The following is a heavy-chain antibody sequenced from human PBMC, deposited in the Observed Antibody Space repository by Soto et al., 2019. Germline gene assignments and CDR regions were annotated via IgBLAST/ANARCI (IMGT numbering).Heavy chain of an antibody. Sequence: PSETLSLTCTVSGGSISSGSYYWSWIRQLPGKGLEWIGYIYYSGSTYYNPSLKSRVTISVDTSKNQFSLKLSSVTAADTAVYYCARHQSHSSSYVDPWGQGTLVTVSS. V-gene: IGHV4-39*01. CDR2: IYYSGST. D-gene: IGHD6-13*01. CDR1: GGSISSGSYY. J-gene: IGHJ5*02. CDR3: ARHQSHSSSYVDP.